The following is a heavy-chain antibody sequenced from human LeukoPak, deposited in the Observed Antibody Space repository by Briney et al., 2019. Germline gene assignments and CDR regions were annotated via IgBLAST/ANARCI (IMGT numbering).Heavy chain of an antibody. V-gene: IGHV4/OR15-8*01. CDR1: GGSISSSNW. J-gene: IGHJ4*02. CDR3: ASAPNYYVSSGSDH. CDR2: SSHSGSP. D-gene: IGHD3-22*01. Sequence: PSETLSLTCAVSGGSISSSNWWSWVRQPPGKGLEWIGESSHSGSPNYSPSLKSRVTMSLDTSRNQFSLRLNSVTAADTAVYYCASAPNYYVSSGSDHWGQGILVTVSS.